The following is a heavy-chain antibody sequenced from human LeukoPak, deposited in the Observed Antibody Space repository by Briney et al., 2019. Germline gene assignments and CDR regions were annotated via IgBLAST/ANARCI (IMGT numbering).Heavy chain of an antibody. CDR3: ARDLDDSSGYYPS. V-gene: IGHV3-30*02. Sequence: GGSLRLSCAASGFTFSSYGMHWVRQAPGKGLEWVAYIQYDGSNEQYADSVKGRFSISRDSSKNILYLQLNSLRAEDTALYYCARDLDDSSGYYPSWGQGTLVTVSS. CDR2: IQYDGSNE. CDR1: GFTFSSYG. J-gene: IGHJ4*02. D-gene: IGHD3-22*01.